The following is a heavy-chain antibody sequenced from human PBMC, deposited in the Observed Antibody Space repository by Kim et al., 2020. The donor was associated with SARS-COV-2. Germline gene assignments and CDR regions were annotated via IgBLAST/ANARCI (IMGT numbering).Heavy chain of an antibody. D-gene: IGHD6-13*01. Sequence: WGSLRLSCAASGFTFSSYGMHWVRQAPGKGLEWVSVICYDGSNKYYADSVKGRFTISRDNSKNTLYLQMNSLRAEDTAVYYCAKELTPQSPDISSWEPPMFDYWGQGTLVTVSS. V-gene: IGHV3-33*06. CDR3: AKELTPQSPDISSWEPPMFDY. CDR1: GFTFSSYG. CDR2: ICYDGSNK. J-gene: IGHJ4*02.